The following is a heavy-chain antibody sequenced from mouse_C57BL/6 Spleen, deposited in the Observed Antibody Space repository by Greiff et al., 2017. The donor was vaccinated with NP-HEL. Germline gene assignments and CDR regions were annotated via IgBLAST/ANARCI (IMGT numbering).Heavy chain of an antibody. V-gene: IGHV1-9*01. CDR1: GYTFTGYW. D-gene: IGHD2-4*01. CDR2: ILPGSGST. Sequence: QVQLQQSGAELMKPGASVKLSCKATGYTFTGYWIEWVKQRPGHGLEWIGEILPGSGSTNYNETFKGKATFTADTSSNTAYMQLSSLTTEDSAIEDCERKSMITTEGFADGGQGTLVTVSA. CDR3: ERKSMITTEGFAD. J-gene: IGHJ3*01.